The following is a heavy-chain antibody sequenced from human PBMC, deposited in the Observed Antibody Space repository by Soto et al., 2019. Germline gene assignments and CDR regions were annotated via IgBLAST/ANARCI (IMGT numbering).Heavy chain of an antibody. CDR1: GGPISRGGYY. CDR2: IYYSGST. V-gene: IGHV4-31*03. CDR3: ARAAHYSSPFRWFDP. Sequence: LSLTCTVSGGPISRGGYYWSWIPPHPGKGLEWIGYIYYSGSTYYNPSLKSRVTISVDTSKNQFSLKLSSVTAADTAVYYCARAAHYSSPFRWFDPWGQGTLVTVSS. D-gene: IGHD6-13*01. J-gene: IGHJ5*02.